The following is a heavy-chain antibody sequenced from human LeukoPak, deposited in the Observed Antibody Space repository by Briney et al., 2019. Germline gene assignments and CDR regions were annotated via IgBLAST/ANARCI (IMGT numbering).Heavy chain of an antibody. CDR1: GFTFSSNS. J-gene: IGHJ4*02. D-gene: IGHD6-19*01. V-gene: IGHV3-21*01. Sequence: KPRGSLRLSCAAYGFTFSSNSMNWVRQAPGKGLEWVSSISSRSSYIYYADSVKGRFTISRDNAKNSMYLQMNSLRAEDTAVYYCARARYSSGWDSDYWGQGTVVALSS. CDR3: ARARYSSGWDSDY. CDR2: ISSRSSYI.